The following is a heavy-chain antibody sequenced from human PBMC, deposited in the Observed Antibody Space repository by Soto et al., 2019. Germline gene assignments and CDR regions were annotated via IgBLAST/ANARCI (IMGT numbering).Heavy chain of an antibody. V-gene: IGHV3-73*01. J-gene: IGHJ6*02. CDR1: GFTFSGSA. CDR3: TREDDDSSGYSLYYYYGMDV. Sequence: GGSLRLSCAASGFTFSGSAMHWVRQASGKGLEWVGRIRSKANSYATAYAASVKGRFTISRDDSKNTAYLQMNSLKTEDTAVYYCTREDDDSSGYSLYYYYGMDVWGQGTTVTVSS. CDR2: IRSKANSYAT. D-gene: IGHD3-22*01.